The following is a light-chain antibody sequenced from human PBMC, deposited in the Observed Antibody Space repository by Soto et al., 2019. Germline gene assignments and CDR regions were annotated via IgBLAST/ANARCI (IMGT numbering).Light chain of an antibody. J-gene: IGKJ1*01. CDR1: QSVSSSY. CDR2: GAS. V-gene: IGKV3-20*01. Sequence: EIVLTQSPGTLSLSPGERATLSYRASQSVSSSYLAWYQQKPGQAPRLLIYGASSRATGIPDRFSGSGSGTDFTLTISRLEPEDFAVYYCQQYGSSRTFGQGTKVDIK. CDR3: QQYGSSRT.